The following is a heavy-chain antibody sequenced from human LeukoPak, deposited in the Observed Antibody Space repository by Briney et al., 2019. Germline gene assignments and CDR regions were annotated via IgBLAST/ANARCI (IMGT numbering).Heavy chain of an antibody. V-gene: IGHV4-59*01. CDR2: IYCSGST. CDR3: ARAAGFYDTNWFDP. D-gene: IGHD3-22*01. J-gene: IGHJ5*02. Sequence: SETLSLTCTVSGGSISSYYWSWIRQPPGKGLEWIGYIYCSGSTNYNPSLKSRVTISVDTSKNQFSLKLSSVTAADTAVYYCARAAGFYDTNWFDPWGQGTLVTVSS. CDR1: GGSISSYY.